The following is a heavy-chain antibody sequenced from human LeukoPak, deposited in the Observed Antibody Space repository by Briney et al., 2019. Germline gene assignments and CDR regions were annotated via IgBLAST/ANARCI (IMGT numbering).Heavy chain of an antibody. Sequence: PSQTLSLTCTVSGGSISSGSYYWSWIRQPPGKGLEWIGEIYHSGSTNYNPSLKSRVTISVDKSKNQFSLKLSSVTAADTAVYYCASSAEWPGGFDYWGQGTLVTVSS. J-gene: IGHJ4*02. CDR1: GGSISSGSYY. D-gene: IGHD3-3*01. V-gene: IGHV4-39*07. CDR2: IYHSGST. CDR3: ASSAEWPGGFDY.